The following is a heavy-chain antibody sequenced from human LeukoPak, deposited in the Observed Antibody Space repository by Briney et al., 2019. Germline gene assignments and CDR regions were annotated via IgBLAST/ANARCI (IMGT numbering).Heavy chain of an antibody. D-gene: IGHD1-26*01. Sequence: SETLSLTCTVSGGSVSSYYWSWIRQRPGKGLEWIGYIYYSGSTNYNPSLKSRVTISVDTSKNQFSLKLSSVTAADTAVYYCARDSPSGSYDYWGQGTLVTVSS. J-gene: IGHJ4*02. CDR2: IYYSGST. CDR3: ARDSPSGSYDY. CDR1: GGSVSSYY. V-gene: IGHV4-59*02.